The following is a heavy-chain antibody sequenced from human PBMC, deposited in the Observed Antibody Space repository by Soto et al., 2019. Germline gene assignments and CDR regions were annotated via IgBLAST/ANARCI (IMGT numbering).Heavy chain of an antibody. CDR1: GFVFSSYH. V-gene: IGHV3-48*01. J-gene: IGHJ6*03. Sequence: GGSLRLSCAASGFVFSSYHMNWVRQAPGKGLECISYISSSSDNIYYADSVRGRFTISRDNAKNSLYLQMNSLRAEDTAVYYCARDKGYCSSTSCYYDYYMDVWGKGTTVTVSS. D-gene: IGHD2-2*01. CDR3: ARDKGYCSSTSCYYDYYMDV. CDR2: ISSSSDNI.